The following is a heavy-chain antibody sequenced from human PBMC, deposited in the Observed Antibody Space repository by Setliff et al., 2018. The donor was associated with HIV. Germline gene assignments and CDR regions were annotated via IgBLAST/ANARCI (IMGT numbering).Heavy chain of an antibody. CDR1: GGSIMTGDW. Sequence: SETLSLTCAVPGGSIMTGDWWSWVRQSPGKRLEWIGEIPHSGSTNYNPSLRSRVTMSIDKSNNQFSLKLSSVTAADTAVYYCARDYYDDTSYSPGIYYLYYMDVWGKGTTVTVSS. J-gene: IGHJ6*03. V-gene: IGHV4-4*02. D-gene: IGHD3-22*01. CDR3: ARDYYDDTSYSPGIYYLYYMDV. CDR2: IPHSGST.